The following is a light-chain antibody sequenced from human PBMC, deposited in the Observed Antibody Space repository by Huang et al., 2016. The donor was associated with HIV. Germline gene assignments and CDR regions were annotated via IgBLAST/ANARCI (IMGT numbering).Light chain of an antibody. V-gene: IGKV3-15*01. Sequence: ILLTQFPATLSVSPGQRVTLSCRASQRGGGKLAWYQQRPGQAPRLLIYGASTRVPTVPDRFSGSGSGTEFTLTISSLQSEDFAVYYCQQYDTWPPLTFGGGTKV. CDR3: QQYDTWPPLT. J-gene: IGKJ4*01. CDR1: QRGGGK. CDR2: GAS.